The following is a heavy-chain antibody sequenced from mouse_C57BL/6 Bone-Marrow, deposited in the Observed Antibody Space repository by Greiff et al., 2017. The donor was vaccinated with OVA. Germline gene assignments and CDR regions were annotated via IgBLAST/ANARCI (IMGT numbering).Heavy chain of an antibody. V-gene: IGHV5-12*01. CDR1: GFTFSDYY. D-gene: IGHD1-1*01. Sequence: DVKLVESGGGLVQPGGSLKLSCAASGFTFSDYYMYLVRQTPEKRLEWVAYISNGGGSTYYPDTVKGLFTISRDNAKNTLYLQMSRLKSEDTAMYYCARWGSYYYGREVYAMDYWGQGTSVTVSS. CDR3: ARWGSYYYGREVYAMDY. J-gene: IGHJ4*01. CDR2: ISNGGGST.